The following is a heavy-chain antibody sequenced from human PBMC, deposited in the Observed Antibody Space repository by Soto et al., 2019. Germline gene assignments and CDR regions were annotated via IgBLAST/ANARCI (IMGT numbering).Heavy chain of an antibody. CDR1: GGSISGHY. CDR3: ARVGSSGWSPDY. J-gene: IGHJ4*01. Sequence: SETLSLTCTVSGGSISGHYWIWIRQPPGKRLEWIGYIFYSGSTDYNPSLKSRVTMSVDTSKNQFSLKLSSVTAADTAVYYCARVGSSGWSPDYWGHGTLVTVS. CDR2: IFYSGST. D-gene: IGHD6-19*01. V-gene: IGHV4-59*11.